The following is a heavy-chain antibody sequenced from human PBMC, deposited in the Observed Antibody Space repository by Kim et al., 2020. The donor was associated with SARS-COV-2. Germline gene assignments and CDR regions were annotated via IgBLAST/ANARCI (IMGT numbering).Heavy chain of an antibody. D-gene: IGHD2-2*01. J-gene: IGHJ4*02. CDR2: ANT. V-gene: IGHV3-66*01. CDR3: AKENQAGL. Sequence: ANTYYADFVKGRFTISRDNSKNTLFLQMNSLRVEDTAVYYCAKENQAGLWGQGTLVTVSS.